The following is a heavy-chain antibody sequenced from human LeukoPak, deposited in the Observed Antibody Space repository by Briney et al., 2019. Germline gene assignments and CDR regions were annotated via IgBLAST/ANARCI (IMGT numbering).Heavy chain of an antibody. V-gene: IGHV4-34*01. J-gene: IGHJ5*02. CDR2: INHSGST. CDR1: GGSFSGYY. D-gene: IGHD5-12*01. Sequence: SETLSLTCAVYGGSFSGYYWSWIRQPPGKGLERIGEINHSGSTNYNPSLKSRVTISVDTSKNQFSLKLSSVTAADTAVYYCARAATGNFRLFDPWGQGTLVTVSS. CDR3: ARAATGNFRLFDP.